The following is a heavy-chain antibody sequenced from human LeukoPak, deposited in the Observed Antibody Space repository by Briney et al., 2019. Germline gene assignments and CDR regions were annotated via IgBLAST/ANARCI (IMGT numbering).Heavy chain of an antibody. CDR1: GVPFSKIP. CDR3: AREGGGRRKYNWFDP. J-gene: IGHJ5*02. Sequence: GGSLRLSCAAPGVPFSKIPMSWVRQAPGKGPEWVSGISESGADTYYADSVKGRFTISRDDSKNTLFLQMSRLRADDTAVYYCAREGGGRRKYNWFDPWGQGTLVTVSS. V-gene: IGHV3-23*01. D-gene: IGHD3-16*01. CDR2: ISESGADT.